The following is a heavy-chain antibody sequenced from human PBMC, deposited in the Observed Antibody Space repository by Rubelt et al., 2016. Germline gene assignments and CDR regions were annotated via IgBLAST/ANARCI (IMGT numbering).Heavy chain of an antibody. CDR3: KSDGPPGDY. Sequence: QVQLQESGPGLVKPSETLSLSCTVSGGSISTYYWSWIRQPPGKGLEWIGRIYYSGSTYYNPSLKSRVTISVDTSKNQFSRKLSSVTAADTAVYYCKSDGPPGDYWGQGTLVTVSS. CDR2: IYYSGST. V-gene: IGHV4-59*05. D-gene: IGHD2-21*02. J-gene: IGHJ4*02. CDR1: GGSISTYY.